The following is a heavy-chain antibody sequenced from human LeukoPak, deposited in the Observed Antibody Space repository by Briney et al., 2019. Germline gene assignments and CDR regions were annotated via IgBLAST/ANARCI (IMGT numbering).Heavy chain of an antibody. CDR2: IYYSGST. CDR3: ARLAPNRRYYFDY. CDR1: GGSISSGGYY. V-gene: IGHV4-31*03. Sequence: KPSQTLSLTCTVSGGSISSGGYYWSWIRQHPGKGLEWIGYIYYSGSTYYNPSLKSRVTISVDTSKNQFSLKLSSVTAADTAVYYCARLAPNRRYYFDYWGREPWSPSPQ. J-gene: IGHJ4*02. D-gene: IGHD1-14*01.